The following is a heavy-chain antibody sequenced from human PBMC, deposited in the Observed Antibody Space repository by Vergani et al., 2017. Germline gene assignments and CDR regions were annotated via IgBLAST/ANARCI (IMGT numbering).Heavy chain of an antibody. CDR3: ARGRVVTYYYDSSGHNIFDY. V-gene: IGHV4-34*01. Sequence: QVQLQQWGAGLLKPSETLSLTCAVYGGSFSGYYWSWIRQPPGKGLEWIGEINHSGSTNYNPSLKSRVTISVDTSKNQFSLKLSSVTAADTAVYYCARGRVVTYYYDSSGHNIFDYWGQGTLVTVSS. J-gene: IGHJ4*02. CDR2: INHSGST. D-gene: IGHD3-22*01. CDR1: GGSFSGYY.